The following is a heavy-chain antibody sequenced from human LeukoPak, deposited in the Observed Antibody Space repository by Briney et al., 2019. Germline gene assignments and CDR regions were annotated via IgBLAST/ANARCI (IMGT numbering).Heavy chain of an antibody. D-gene: IGHD3-3*01. CDR2: IIPIFGTA. CDR1: GGTFSSYA. V-gene: IGHV1-69*01. CDR3: ASGPEADFWSGYPFDY. Sequence: SVKVSCKASGGTFSSYAISWVRQAPGQGLEWMGGIIPIFGTANYAQKFQGRVTITADESTSTAYMELSSLRSEDTALYYCASGPEADFWSGYPFDYWGQGTLVTVSS. J-gene: IGHJ4*02.